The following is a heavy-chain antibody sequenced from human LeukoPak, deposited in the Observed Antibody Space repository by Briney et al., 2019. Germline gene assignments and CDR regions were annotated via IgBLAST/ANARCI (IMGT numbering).Heavy chain of an antibody. CDR1: GGSISSTSYY. D-gene: IGHD6-19*01. Sequence: SETLSLTCIVSGGSISSTSYYWGWIRQSPGKGLEWIGYIYYSGSATHNPSLKSRVTISVDTSKNQVSLKLSSVTAADTAVYYCARTTRAVATNFDYWGQGTLVTVSS. J-gene: IGHJ4*02. CDR3: ARTTRAVATNFDY. V-gene: IGHV4-61*05. CDR2: IYYSGSA.